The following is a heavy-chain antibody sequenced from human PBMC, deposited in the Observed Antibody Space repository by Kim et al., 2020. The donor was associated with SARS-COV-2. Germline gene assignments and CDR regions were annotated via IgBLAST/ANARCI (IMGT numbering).Heavy chain of an antibody. J-gene: IGHJ6*02. CDR2: ISGDGGST. CDR3: AKIGDGYNYAGRGGMDV. D-gene: IGHD5-12*01. Sequence: GGSLRLSCAASGFTFDDYAMHWVRQAPGKGLEWVSLISGDGGSTYYADSVKGRFTISRDNSKNSLYLQMNSLRTEDTALYYCAKIGDGYNYAGRGGMDVWGQGTTVTVSS. V-gene: IGHV3-43*02. CDR1: GFTFDDYA.